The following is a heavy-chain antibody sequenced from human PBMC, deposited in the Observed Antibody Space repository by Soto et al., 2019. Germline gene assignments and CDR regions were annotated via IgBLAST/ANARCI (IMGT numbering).Heavy chain of an antibody. CDR2: ISAYNGNT. D-gene: IGHD1-26*01. J-gene: IGHJ3*02. V-gene: IGHV1-18*01. CDR3: ASSIVGATWNDAFDI. Sequence: ASVKVSCKASGYTFTSYGISWVRQAPGQGLEWMGWISAYNGNTNYAQKLQGRVTMTTDTSTSTAYMELRSLRSDDTAVYYCASSIVGATWNDAFDIWGQGTMVTVSS. CDR1: GYTFTSYG.